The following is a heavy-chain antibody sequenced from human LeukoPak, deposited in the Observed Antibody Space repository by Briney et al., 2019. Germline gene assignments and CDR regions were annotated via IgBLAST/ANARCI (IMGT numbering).Heavy chain of an antibody. Sequence: PSETLPLTCTVSGGSISSYYRSWIRQPPGKGLEWIGYIYYSGSTNYNPSLKSRVTMSVDTSKNQFSLKLSSVTAADTAVYYCARDGGEARGIMAAAGSHYWYFDFWGRGTLVTVSS. V-gene: IGHV4-59*12. CDR2: IYYSGST. CDR3: ARDGGEARGIMAAAGSHYWYFDF. J-gene: IGHJ2*01. D-gene: IGHD6-13*01. CDR1: GGSISSYY.